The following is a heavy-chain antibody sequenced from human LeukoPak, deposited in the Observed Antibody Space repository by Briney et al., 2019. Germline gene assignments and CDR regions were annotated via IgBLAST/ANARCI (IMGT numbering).Heavy chain of an antibody. CDR1: GGSISSYY. CDR3: ASRSSGWYFEN. V-gene: IGHV4-59*01. J-gene: IGHJ4*02. CDR2: IHYSGST. D-gene: IGHD6-19*01. Sequence: SETLSLTCTVSGGSISSYYWSWIRQPPGKGLEWIGYIHYSGSTHYNPSLKSRVTISVDTSKSQVSLKLRSVTAADTAVYYCASRSSGWYFENWGQGTLVTVSS.